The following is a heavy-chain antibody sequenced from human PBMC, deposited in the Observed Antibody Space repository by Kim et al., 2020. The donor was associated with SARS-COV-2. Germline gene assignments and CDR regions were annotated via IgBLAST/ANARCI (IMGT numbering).Heavy chain of an antibody. Sequence: ASVKVSCTASGYTFTNYYIHWVRQAPGQRLEWMGRINPNSGVTNYVQKFQGRVTMTRDTSISTAYMELSSLRSDDTALYYCARDLRGTIFGVVVSDYGMD. CDR3: ARDLRGTIFGVVVSDYGMD. V-gene: IGHV1-2*06. D-gene: IGHD3-3*01. J-gene: IGHJ6*01. CDR1: GYTFTNYY. CDR2: INPNSGVT.